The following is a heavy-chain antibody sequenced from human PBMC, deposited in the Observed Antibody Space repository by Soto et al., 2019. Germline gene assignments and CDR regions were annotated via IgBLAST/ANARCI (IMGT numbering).Heavy chain of an antibody. CDR2: ISYDGSNK. Sequence: GGSLRLSCAASGFTFSSYAMHWVRQAPGKGLEWVAVISYDGSNKYYADSVKGRFTISRDNSKNTLYLQMNSLRAEDTAVYYCARDGVAARLDYYYGMDVWGQGTTVTVSS. V-gene: IGHV3-30-3*01. J-gene: IGHJ6*02. D-gene: IGHD6-6*01. CDR3: ARDGVAARLDYYYGMDV. CDR1: GFTFSSYA.